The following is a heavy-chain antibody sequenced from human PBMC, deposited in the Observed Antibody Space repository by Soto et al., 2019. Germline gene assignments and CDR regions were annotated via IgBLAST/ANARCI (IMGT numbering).Heavy chain of an antibody. CDR2: INPDSGVT. V-gene: IGHV1-2*02. J-gene: IGHJ5*02. Sequence: ASVKVSCKTYGYTFTGYYIYWLRQAPEQGLEWLGWINPDSGVTNYAQKFQGRVIMTRDTSITTAYMEMWRLTSDDTAVYYCARRGTFLMSPFDPWGLGTLVTVSS. CDR3: ARRGTFLMSPFDP. CDR1: GYTFTGYY. D-gene: IGHD3-3*01.